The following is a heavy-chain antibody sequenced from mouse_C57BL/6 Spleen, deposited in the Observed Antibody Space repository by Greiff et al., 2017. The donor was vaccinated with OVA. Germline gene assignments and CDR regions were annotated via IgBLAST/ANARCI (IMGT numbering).Heavy chain of an antibody. Sequence: EVQLVESGGGLVKPGGSLKLSCAASGFTFSDYGMHWVRQAPEKGLEWVAYISSGSSTIYYADTVKGRFTISRDNAKNTLFLQMTSLRSEDTAMYYCASAGDYYGSRRYFDVWGTGTTVTVSS. V-gene: IGHV5-17*01. D-gene: IGHD1-1*01. CDR3: ASAGDYYGSRRYFDV. CDR2: ISSGSSTI. CDR1: GFTFSDYG. J-gene: IGHJ1*03.